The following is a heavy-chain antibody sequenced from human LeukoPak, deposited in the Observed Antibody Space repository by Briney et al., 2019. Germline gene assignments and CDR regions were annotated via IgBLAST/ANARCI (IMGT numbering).Heavy chain of an antibody. CDR2: INHYGST. D-gene: IGHD2-2*01. V-gene: IGHV4-34*01. CDR1: GGSLKTYY. Sequence: YGGSLKTYYWSWLRQSPGKGLEWIGDINHYGSTNYNPSLKSWVTMSIDTFKSHFSLNLTSVTAADTAVYYCARRDSLVVVTTFDSWGQGTLVTVSS. CDR3: ARRDSLVVVTTFDS. J-gene: IGHJ4*02.